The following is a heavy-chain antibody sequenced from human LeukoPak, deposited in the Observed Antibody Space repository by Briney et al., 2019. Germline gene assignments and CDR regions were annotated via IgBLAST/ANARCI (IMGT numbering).Heavy chain of an antibody. J-gene: IGHJ4*02. D-gene: IGHD6-6*01. CDR2: FDPEDGET. Sequence: ASVKVSCKVSGYTLTELSVHWVRQAPGKGLEWMGGFDPEDGETIYAQKFQGRVTITADESTSTAYMDLSSLRSEDTAVYYCARDGYSSSSFTPFDYWGQGTLVTVSS. CDR3: ARDGYSSSSFTPFDY. CDR1: GYTLTELS. V-gene: IGHV1-24*01.